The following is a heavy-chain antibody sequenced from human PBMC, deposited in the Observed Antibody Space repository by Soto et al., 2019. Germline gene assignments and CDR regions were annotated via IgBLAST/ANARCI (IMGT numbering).Heavy chain of an antibody. CDR1: GFTFSSYS. D-gene: IGHD5-12*01. V-gene: IGHV3-21*01. CDR2: ISSSSSYI. J-gene: IGHJ3*02. Sequence: GGSLRLSCAASGFTFSSYSMNWVRQAPGKGLEWVSSISSSSSYIYYADSVKGRFTISRDNAKNSLYLQMNSLRAEDTAVYYCARDGYNAGAFDIWGQGTMVTVSS. CDR3: ARDGYNAGAFDI.